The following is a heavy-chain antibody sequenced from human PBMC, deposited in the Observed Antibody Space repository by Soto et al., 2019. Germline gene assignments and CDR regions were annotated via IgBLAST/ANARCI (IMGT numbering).Heavy chain of an antibody. CDR1: GYTFTGYY. CDR2: INPNSGNT. CDR3: ARVNHDFWSGYRLYIGTYYYYYYMDV. V-gene: IGHV1-8*02. J-gene: IGHJ6*03. D-gene: IGHD3-3*01. Sequence: ASVKVSCKASGYTFTGYYMHWVRQAPGQGLEWMGWINPNSGNTGYAQKFQGRVTMTRNTSISTAYMELSSLRSEDTAVYYCARVNHDFWSGYRLYIGTYYYYYYMDVWGKGTTVTVSS.